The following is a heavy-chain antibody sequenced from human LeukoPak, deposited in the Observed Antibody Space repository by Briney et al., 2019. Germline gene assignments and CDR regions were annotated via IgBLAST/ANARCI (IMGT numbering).Heavy chain of an antibody. CDR1: GGSISSGGYS. J-gene: IGHJ4*02. Sequence: PSETLSLTCTVSGGSISSGGYSWSWIRQHPGKGLEWIGYIYYSGSTYYNPSLKSRVTISVDTSKNQFSPKLSSVTAADTAVYYCARLGTAGGQFDYWGQGTLVTVSS. CDR2: IYYSGST. V-gene: IGHV4-31*03. D-gene: IGHD4-23*01. CDR3: ARLGTAGGQFDY.